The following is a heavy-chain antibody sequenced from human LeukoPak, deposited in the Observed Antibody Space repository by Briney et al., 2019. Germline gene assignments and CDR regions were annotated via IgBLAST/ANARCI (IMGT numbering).Heavy chain of an antibody. CDR3: ARGRGFDP. V-gene: IGHV4-38-2*02. CDR2: IYYSGST. J-gene: IGHJ5*02. D-gene: IGHD5-24*01. CDR1: GYSISSGYY. Sequence: SETLSLTCTVSGYSISSGYYWGWIRQPPGKGLEWIGYIYYSGSTNYNPSLESRVTISLDTSKNQFSLKLSSVTAADTAVYYCARGRGFDPWGQGTLVTVSS.